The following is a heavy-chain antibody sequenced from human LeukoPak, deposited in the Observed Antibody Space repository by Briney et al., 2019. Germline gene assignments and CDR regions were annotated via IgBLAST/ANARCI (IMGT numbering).Heavy chain of an antibody. V-gene: IGHV3-30*18. J-gene: IGHJ4*02. CDR3: AKAYGSNSAFDY. Sequence: SGGSLRLSCAASGFTFSTYSMNWVRQAPGKGLEWVAVISYDGSNKYYADSVKGRFTISRDNSRNTLYLQMNSLRAEDTAVYYCAKAYGSNSAFDYWGQGTLVTVSS. CDR2: ISYDGSNK. CDR1: GFTFSTYS. D-gene: IGHD4-23*01.